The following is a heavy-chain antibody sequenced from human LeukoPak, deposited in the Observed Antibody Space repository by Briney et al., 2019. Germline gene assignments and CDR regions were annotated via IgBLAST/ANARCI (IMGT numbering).Heavy chain of an antibody. CDR3: AKEPPQTYCGGDRYPTYYFDY. J-gene: IGHJ4*02. V-gene: IGHV3-23*01. D-gene: IGHD2-21*02. CDR2: ISGSGGST. CDR1: GFTFSSYA. Sequence: GGSLRLSCAASGFTFSSYAMSWVRQAPGKGLEWVSAISGSGGSTYYADSVKGRFTISRDNSKNTLYLQMNSLRAEDTAVYYCAKEPPQTYCGGDRYPTYYFDYWGQGTLVTVSS.